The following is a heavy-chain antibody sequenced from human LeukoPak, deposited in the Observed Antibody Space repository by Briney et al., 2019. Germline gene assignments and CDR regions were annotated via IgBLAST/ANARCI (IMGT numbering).Heavy chain of an antibody. CDR1: GYTFTGYY. Sequence: APVKVSCKASGYTFTGYYMHWVRQALGQGLEWMGWNNPNSGGTNYAQKFQGRVTMTRDTSISTAYMELSRLRSDDTAVYYCAVWSGESNFDYWGQGTLVTVSS. D-gene: IGHD2-21*01. CDR2: NNPNSGGT. J-gene: IGHJ4*02. V-gene: IGHV1-2*02. CDR3: AVWSGESNFDY.